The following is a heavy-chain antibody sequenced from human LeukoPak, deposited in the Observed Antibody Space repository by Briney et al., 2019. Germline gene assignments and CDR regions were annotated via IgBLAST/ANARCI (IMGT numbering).Heavy chain of an antibody. CDR1: EYTFTGYY. CDR3: ARAGGWSIKRYIDY. Sequence: ASVKVSCKASEYTFTGYYIHWVRQAPGQGLEWMGWINTNTGNPTYAQGFTGRFVFSLDTSVSTAYLQISSLKAEDTAVYYCARAGGWSIKRYIDYWGQGTLVTVSS. CDR2: INTNTGNP. V-gene: IGHV7-4-1*02. D-gene: IGHD6-19*01. J-gene: IGHJ4*02.